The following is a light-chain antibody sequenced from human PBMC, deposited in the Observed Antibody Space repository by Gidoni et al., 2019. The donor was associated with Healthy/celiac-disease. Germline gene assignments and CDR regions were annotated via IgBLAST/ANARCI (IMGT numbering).Light chain of an antibody. Sequence: EIVMTHSLATLSVSPGERATLSCRASQSVSSNLAWYQQKPGQAPRLLIYGASTRSTGIPARFSGSGSGTEFTLTISSLQSEDFAVYYCQQYNNWLTFGGGTKVEIK. CDR3: QQYNNWLT. CDR1: QSVSSN. J-gene: IGKJ4*01. V-gene: IGKV3-15*01. CDR2: GAS.